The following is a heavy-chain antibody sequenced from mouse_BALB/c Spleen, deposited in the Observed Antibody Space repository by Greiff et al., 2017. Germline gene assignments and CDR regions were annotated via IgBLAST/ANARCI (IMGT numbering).Heavy chain of an antibody. Sequence: EVQLVESGGGLVKPGGSLKLSCAASGFAFSSYDMSWVRQTPEKRLEWVAYISSGGGSTYYPDTVKGRFTISRDNAKNTLYLQMSSLKSEDTAMYYCARLGSGYRYYAMDYWGQGTSVTVSS. V-gene: IGHV5-12-1*01. CDR3: ARLGSGYRYYAMDY. CDR1: GFAFSSYD. D-gene: IGHD3-1*01. CDR2: ISSGGGST. J-gene: IGHJ4*01.